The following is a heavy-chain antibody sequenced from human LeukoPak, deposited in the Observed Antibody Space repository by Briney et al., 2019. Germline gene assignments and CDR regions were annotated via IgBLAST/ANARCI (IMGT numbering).Heavy chain of an antibody. CDR1: GGSISSYY. D-gene: IGHD5-18*01. V-gene: IGHV4-59*12. Sequence: SETLSLTCTVSGGSISSYYWSWIRQPPGKGLEWIGYIYYSGGTNYNPSLKSRVTISVDTSKNQFSLKLSSVTAADTAVYYCASTRGYSYGYRAPFDYWGQGTLVTVSS. CDR3: ASTRGYSYGYRAPFDY. J-gene: IGHJ4*02. CDR2: IYYSGGT.